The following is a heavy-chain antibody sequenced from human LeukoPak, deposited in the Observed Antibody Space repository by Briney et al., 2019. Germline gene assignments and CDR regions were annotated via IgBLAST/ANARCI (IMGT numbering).Heavy chain of an antibody. J-gene: IGHJ4*02. Sequence: GGSLRLSCAASGFTFSTYAMSWVRQAPGKGLEWVSGISGSGDSTYYADSVKGRFTISRDNSWNTLFLQMSGLRAEDTAVYYCAKDRSDNKTWYAGSHWGQGTLVTVSS. CDR1: GFTFSTYA. CDR3: AKDRSDNKTWYAGSH. D-gene: IGHD2-8*01. CDR2: ISGSGDST. V-gene: IGHV3-23*01.